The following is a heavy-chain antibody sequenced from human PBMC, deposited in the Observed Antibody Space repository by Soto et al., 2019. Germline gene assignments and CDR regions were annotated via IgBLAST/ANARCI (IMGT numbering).Heavy chain of an antibody. D-gene: IGHD2-21*02. J-gene: IGHJ5*02. V-gene: IGHV3-74*01. CDR2: ITSDGKSK. Sequence: LRLSCAASGFNFTNHWMHWVRQSPGKGLVWVSRITSDGKSKAYAESVKGRFAISRDNAKNTVYLQMNGLTVEDTAVYYCARESGDWPLNWFDPWGQGTLVTVSS. CDR1: GFNFTNHW. CDR3: ARESGDWPLNWFDP.